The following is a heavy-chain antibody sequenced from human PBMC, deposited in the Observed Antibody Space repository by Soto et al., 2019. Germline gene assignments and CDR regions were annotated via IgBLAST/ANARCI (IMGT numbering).Heavy chain of an antibody. CDR1: GGSISSSSYY. CDR2: IYYSGST. D-gene: IGHD3-16*01. CDR3: ARQGSITFGGVYNWFDP. J-gene: IGHJ5*02. Sequence: SETLSLTCTVSGGSISSSSYYWGWIRQPPGKGLEWIGSIYYSGSTYYNPSLKSRVTISVDTSKNQFSLKLSSVTAADTAVYYCARQGSITFGGVYNWFDPWGQGTLVTVSS. V-gene: IGHV4-39*01.